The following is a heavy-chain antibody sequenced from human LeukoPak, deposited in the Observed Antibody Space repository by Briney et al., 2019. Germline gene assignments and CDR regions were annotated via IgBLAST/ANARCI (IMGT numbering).Heavy chain of an antibody. CDR2: ISSTGVI. J-gene: IGHJ4*02. CDR1: GFTFSDYP. V-gene: IGHV3-69-1*01. D-gene: IGHD7-27*01. CDR3: ARDHNWGFDY. Sequence: GGSLRLSCAASGFTFSDYPMNWVRQTPGKGLEWVSYISSTGVIYYANSVRGRFSISRDNAMNSVYMQMNSLRAEDTALYYCARDHNWGFDYWGRGTLVTVSS.